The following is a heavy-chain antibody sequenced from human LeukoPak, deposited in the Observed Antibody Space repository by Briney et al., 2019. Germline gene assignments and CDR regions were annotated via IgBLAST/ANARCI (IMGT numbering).Heavy chain of an antibody. CDR1: GFTFSSYA. V-gene: IGHV3-30*04. D-gene: IGHD6-13*01. CDR3: ARNSAGTIYYYYYYYMDV. J-gene: IGHJ6*03. CDR2: ISYDGSNK. Sequence: PGGSLRLSCAASGFTFSSYAMHWVRQAPGKGLEWVAVISYDGSNKYYADSVKGRFTISRDNSKNTLYLQMNSLRAEDTAVYYCARNSAGTIYYYYYYYMDVWGKGTTVTVSS.